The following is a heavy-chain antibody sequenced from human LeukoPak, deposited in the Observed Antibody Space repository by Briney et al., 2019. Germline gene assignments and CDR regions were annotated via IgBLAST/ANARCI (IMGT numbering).Heavy chain of an antibody. V-gene: IGHV7-4-1*02. Sequence: ASVKVSCKASGYTFTNFAMNWVRQAPGQGLEWMGWINTNTGNPTYAQGFTGRFVFSLDTSVSTAYLQISSLKADDTAVYYCARNNADGEGRFSYWGQGTLVTVSS. J-gene: IGHJ4*02. CDR1: GYTFTNFA. D-gene: IGHD3-10*01. CDR3: ARNNADGEGRFSY. CDR2: INTNTGNP.